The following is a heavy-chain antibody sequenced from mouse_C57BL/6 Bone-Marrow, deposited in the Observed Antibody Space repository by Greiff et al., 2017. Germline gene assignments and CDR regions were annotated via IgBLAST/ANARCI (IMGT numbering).Heavy chain of an antibody. J-gene: IGHJ4*01. V-gene: IGHV1-50*01. CDR3: AQVDYDEAVDY. Sequence: QVQLKQPGAELVKPGASVKLSCKASGYTFTSYWMQWVKQRPGQGLEWIGEIDPSDSYTNYNDKFKGKDTMTVDTSSSTAYMQLSSLTTEDSAVYYCAQVDYDEAVDYWGQGTSVTVSS. CDR1: GYTFTSYW. D-gene: IGHD2-4*01. CDR2: IDPSDSYT.